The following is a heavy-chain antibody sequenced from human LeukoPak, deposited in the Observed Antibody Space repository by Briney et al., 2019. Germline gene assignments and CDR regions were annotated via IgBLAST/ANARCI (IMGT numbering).Heavy chain of an antibody. D-gene: IGHD4-17*01. V-gene: IGHV5-51*01. Sequence: GESLKISCKGSGYSFTSYWIGWVRQMPGKGLEWMGIIYPGDSDTRYSPSFQGQVTISADKSISTAYLQWSSPKASDTAMYYCARHGENGDYGYYGMDVWGKGTTVTVSS. CDR1: GYSFTSYW. CDR3: ARHGENGDYGYYGMDV. J-gene: IGHJ6*04. CDR2: IYPGDSDT.